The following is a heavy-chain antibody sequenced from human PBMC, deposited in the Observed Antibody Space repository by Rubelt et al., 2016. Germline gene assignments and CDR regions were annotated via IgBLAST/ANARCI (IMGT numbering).Heavy chain of an antibody. CDR1: GGSFSGYY. V-gene: IGHV4-34*11. CDR2: IYYSGST. CDR3: ARHYSSSSEFYWCDP. J-gene: IGHJ5*02. D-gene: IGHD6-6*01. Sequence: QVQLQQWGAGLLKPSETLSLTCAVYGGSFSGYYWSWIRQPPGKGLEWIGYIYYSGSTKYKPSLKSRVTISVDTSKNQFSLKLSSVTAADTAVYYCARHYSSSSEFYWCDPWGQGTLVTVSS.